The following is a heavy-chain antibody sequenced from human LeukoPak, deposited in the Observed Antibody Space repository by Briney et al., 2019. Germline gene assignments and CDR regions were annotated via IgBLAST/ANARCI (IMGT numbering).Heavy chain of an antibody. J-gene: IGHJ5*02. D-gene: IGHD6-25*01. Sequence: GGSLRLSCAASGFTFSSYAMHWVHQAPGKGLEWVAVISYDGSNKYYADSVKGRFTISRDDSKNTLYLQMNSLRAEDTAVYYCVRERLRANWFDPWGQGTLVTVSS. CDR1: GFTFSSYA. CDR2: ISYDGSNK. V-gene: IGHV3-30*04. CDR3: VRERLRANWFDP.